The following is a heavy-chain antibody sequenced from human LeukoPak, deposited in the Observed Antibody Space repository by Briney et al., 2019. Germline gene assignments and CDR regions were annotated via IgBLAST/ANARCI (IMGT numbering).Heavy chain of an antibody. CDR2: IYTSGST. J-gene: IGHJ2*01. V-gene: IGHV4-61*02. CDR1: GGSIISSSYY. CDR3: ARDSGRGVVPAANWYFDL. D-gene: IGHD2-2*01. Sequence: SETLSLTCTVSGGSIISSSYYWSWIRQPAGKGLEWIGRIYTSGSTNYNPSLKSRVTISVDTSKNQFSLKLSSVTAADTAVYYCARDSGRGVVPAANWYFDLLGRGTLVTVSS.